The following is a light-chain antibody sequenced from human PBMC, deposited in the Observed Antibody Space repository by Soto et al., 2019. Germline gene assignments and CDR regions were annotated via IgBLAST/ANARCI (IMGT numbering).Light chain of an antibody. Sequence: IVLTQSPATLSLSAGERVTIPWRASQSVGSNLAWYQQKPGQAPRLLLFGASTGATGIPARFSGSGSGTELTLTISSLQSEDFAVYYCQQYNNWPPITFGQGTRLEIK. CDR3: QQYNNWPPIT. CDR1: QSVGSN. CDR2: GAS. J-gene: IGKJ5*01. V-gene: IGKV3-15*01.